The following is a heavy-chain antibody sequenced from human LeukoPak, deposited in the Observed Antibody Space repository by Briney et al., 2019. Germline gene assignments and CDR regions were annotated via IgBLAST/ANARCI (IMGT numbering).Heavy chain of an antibody. J-gene: IGHJ4*02. D-gene: IGHD3-10*01. CDR3: AKGLESGSDLYSPFDY. Sequence: PGGSLRLSCAASGFTFSSYGMHWVRQAPGKGLEWVAVIWYDGSNKYYADSVKGRFTISRDNSKNTLYLQMNSLRAEDTAVYYCAKGLESGSDLYSPFDYWGQGTLVTVSS. V-gene: IGHV3-30*02. CDR2: IWYDGSNK. CDR1: GFTFSSYG.